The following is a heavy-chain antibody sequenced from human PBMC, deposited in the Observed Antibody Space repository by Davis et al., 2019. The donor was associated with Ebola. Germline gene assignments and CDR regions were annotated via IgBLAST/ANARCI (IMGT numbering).Heavy chain of an antibody. CDR1: GYTFTSYG. D-gene: IGHD3-10*01. Sequence: ASVKVSCKASGYTFTSYGISWVRQAPGQGLEWMGRINPNSGGTNYAQKFQGRVTMTRDTSISTAYMELSRLRSDDTAVYYCARLDSGLLWFGDAFDIWGQGTMVTVSS. CDR3: ARLDSGLLWFGDAFDI. V-gene: IGHV1-2*06. CDR2: INPNSGGT. J-gene: IGHJ3*02.